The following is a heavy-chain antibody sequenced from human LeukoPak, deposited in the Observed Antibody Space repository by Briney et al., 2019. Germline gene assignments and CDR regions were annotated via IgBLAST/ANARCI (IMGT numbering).Heavy chain of an antibody. J-gene: IGHJ3*02. CDR3: ARAYRGYYGSGSYYNDAFDI. Sequence: GGSLRLPCAASGFAFSSYDMHWVRQATGKGLEWVSAIGTAGDTYYPGSVKGRFTISRENAKNSLYLQMNSLRAGDTAVYYCARAYRGYYGSGSYYNDAFDIWGQGTMVTVSS. V-gene: IGHV3-13*04. CDR1: GFAFSSYD. CDR2: IGTAGDT. D-gene: IGHD3-10*01.